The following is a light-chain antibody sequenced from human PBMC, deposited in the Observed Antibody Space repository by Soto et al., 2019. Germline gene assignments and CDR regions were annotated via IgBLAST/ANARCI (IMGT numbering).Light chain of an antibody. Sequence: DIQITQSPSSLSASVGDRFPITCRASQSISSHLNWYQHKAGRPPRLLIFASYLLEGGVPSRFSGSGSDTYFTLTIDSLQPKDVATYYCQHSYITPRYTFGQGNKVEI. CDR3: QHSYITPRYT. V-gene: IGKV1-39*01. CDR1: QSISSH. CDR2: ASY. J-gene: IGKJ2*01.